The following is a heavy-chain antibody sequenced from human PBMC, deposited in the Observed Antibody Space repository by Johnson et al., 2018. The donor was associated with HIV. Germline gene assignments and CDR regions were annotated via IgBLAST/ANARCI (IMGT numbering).Heavy chain of an antibody. V-gene: IGHV3-23*04. CDR2: ISGSGGST. Sequence: VQLVESGGGLIQPGGSLKHSCAASGFTFSSYAMSWVRQAPGKGLEWVSAISGSGGSTYYADSVKGRFTISRDNSKNTLYLQMNSLRAEDTAVYYCAKDVMVVVPAAPDAFDIWGQGTMVTVSS. CDR1: GFTFSSYA. CDR3: AKDVMVVVPAAPDAFDI. D-gene: IGHD2-2*01. J-gene: IGHJ3*02.